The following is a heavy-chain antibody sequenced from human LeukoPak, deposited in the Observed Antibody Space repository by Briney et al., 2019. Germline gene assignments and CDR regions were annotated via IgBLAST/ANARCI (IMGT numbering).Heavy chain of an antibody. CDR2: ISGSGGST. V-gene: IGHV3-23*01. J-gene: IGHJ4*02. CDR1: GFTFGSYA. CDR3: AKEWFGELLFDY. Sequence: PGGSLRLSCAASGFTFGSYAMSWVRQPPGKGLEWVSTISGSGGSTYYADSLKGRFTISRDNSKNTLYLQMNSLRAEDTAVYYCAKEWFGELLFDYWGQGTLVTVSS. D-gene: IGHD3-10*01.